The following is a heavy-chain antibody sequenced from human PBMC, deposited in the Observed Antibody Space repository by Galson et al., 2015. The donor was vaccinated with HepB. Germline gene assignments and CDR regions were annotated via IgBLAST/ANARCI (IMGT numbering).Heavy chain of an antibody. J-gene: IGHJ4*02. CDR1: GFTFSSYW. V-gene: IGHV3-7*03. CDR2: IKQDGSEK. D-gene: IGHD6-13*01. CDR3: ARDSSLLGSGLPPGVAAADSPPTMFFDN. Sequence: SLRLSCAASGFTFSSYWMNWVRHTPGKGLEWVAKIKQDGSEKYYVDSVRGRFTISRDNAKNSLYLQMYSLRAEDTAVYYCARDSSLLGSGLPPGVAAADSPPTMFFDNWGQGTLVTVSS.